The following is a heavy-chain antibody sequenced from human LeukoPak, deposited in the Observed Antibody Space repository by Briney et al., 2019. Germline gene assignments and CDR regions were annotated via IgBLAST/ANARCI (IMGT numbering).Heavy chain of an antibody. CDR3: ARSTGPIDY. J-gene: IGHJ4*02. D-gene: IGHD1-1*01. V-gene: IGHV6-1*01. CDR2: TYYRSKWST. Sequence: SQTLSLTCALSGDSVSSNSAAWNWIRQSPSRGLEWLGRTYYRSKWSTYYAVSVKSRISINRDTSKNQISLQLNSVTPEDTAVYYCARSTGPIDYWGQGTLATVSS. CDR1: GDSVSSNSAA.